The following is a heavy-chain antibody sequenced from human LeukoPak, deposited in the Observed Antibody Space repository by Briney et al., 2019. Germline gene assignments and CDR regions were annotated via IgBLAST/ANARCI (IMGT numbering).Heavy chain of an antibody. J-gene: IGHJ4*02. Sequence: RAGRSLRLSCAASGFTFDAYAMHWVRQAPGKGLEWVSSITWNSTIIAYADSVKGRFTISRDNAKNSLYLQMSSLRAEDTALYYCAKDIRGSYSRSSRGFDYWGQGTLIIVSS. CDR2: ITWNSTII. D-gene: IGHD6-6*01. V-gene: IGHV3-9*01. CDR3: AKDIRGSYSRSSRGFDY. CDR1: GFTFDAYA.